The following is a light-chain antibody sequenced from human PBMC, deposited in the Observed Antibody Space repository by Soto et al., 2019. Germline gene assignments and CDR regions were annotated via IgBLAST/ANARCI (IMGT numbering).Light chain of an antibody. Sequence: DIQMTQSPSTLSASVGDRVTITCRASQSISSWLAWYQQKPGKAPKLLIYKASSLERGGPSRFRGSGSGPEFTLTISSLQPDDFASYYCQQYNSYSRNTFGQGTKLEIK. CDR2: KAS. CDR1: QSISSW. CDR3: QQYNSYSRNT. V-gene: IGKV1-5*03. J-gene: IGKJ2*01.